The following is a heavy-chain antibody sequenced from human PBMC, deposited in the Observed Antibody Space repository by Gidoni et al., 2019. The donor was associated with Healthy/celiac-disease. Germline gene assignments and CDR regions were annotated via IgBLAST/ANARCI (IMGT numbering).Heavy chain of an antibody. CDR3: ARDSATVTTRNWYFDL. Sequence: QVQLQQWGAGLLKPSETLSLTCAVYGGSFSGYYWSWIRQPPGKGLEWIGEINHSGSTNYNPSLKSRVTISVDTSKNQFSLKLSSVTAADTAVYYCARDSATVTTRNWYFDLWGRGTLVTVSS. V-gene: IGHV4-34*01. J-gene: IGHJ2*01. D-gene: IGHD4-17*01. CDR1: GGSFSGYY. CDR2: INHSGST.